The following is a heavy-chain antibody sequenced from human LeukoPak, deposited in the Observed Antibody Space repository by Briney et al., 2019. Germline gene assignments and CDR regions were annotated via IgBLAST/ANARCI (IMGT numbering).Heavy chain of an antibody. D-gene: IGHD3-22*01. CDR3: YYYDSSGFYPQTKIDY. V-gene: IGHV3-23*01. CDR1: GFSFSTYS. J-gene: IGHJ4*02. Sequence: GGSLRLSCAGSGFSFSTYSMNWVRQAPGKGLEWVSGITGGGANTYYADSVKGRFTISRDNSKNTLYLRMNSLRAEDTAVYYCYYYDSSGFYPQTKIDYWGQGTLVTVSS. CDR2: ITGGGANT.